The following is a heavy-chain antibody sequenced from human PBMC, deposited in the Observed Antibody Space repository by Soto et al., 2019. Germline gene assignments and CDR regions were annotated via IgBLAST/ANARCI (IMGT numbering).Heavy chain of an antibody. CDR1: GGAFSTSG. CDR2: IVPLLGTP. V-gene: IGHV1-69*01. Sequence: QVHLVQSGAEVKKPGSSVKVSCMASGGAFSTSGISWVRQAPGQGLEWVGRIVPLLGTPNYAQTFQGRVTLTADASTSTAYMELSSLISEDTGVYYCAREYSSGWSGYWGQGTLVTVSS. D-gene: IGHD6-19*01. J-gene: IGHJ4*02. CDR3: AREYSSGWSGY.